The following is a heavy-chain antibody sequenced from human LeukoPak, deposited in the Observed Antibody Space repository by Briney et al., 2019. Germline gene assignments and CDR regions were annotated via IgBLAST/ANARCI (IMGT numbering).Heavy chain of an antibody. CDR1: GFTFSSYA. Sequence: GGALRLSCAASGFTFSSYAMHWGRQAPGKGLEWGAVISYDGSNKYYADSVKGRFTISRDNFKNTLYLQMNSLRAEDTAVYYCARTHGIAAAGPYYYGMDVWGQGTTVTVSS. CDR3: ARTHGIAAAGPYYYGMDV. D-gene: IGHD6-13*01. J-gene: IGHJ6*02. CDR2: ISYDGSNK. V-gene: IGHV3-30*04.